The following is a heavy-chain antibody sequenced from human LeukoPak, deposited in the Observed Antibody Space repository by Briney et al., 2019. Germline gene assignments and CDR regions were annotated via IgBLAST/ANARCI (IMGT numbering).Heavy chain of an antibody. J-gene: IGHJ4*01. CDR1: GFTFSRHS. D-gene: IGHD5-24*01. CDR2: ISSDSSHI. V-gene: IGHV3-21*01. CDR3: ARDFRTQLDGYSPPYHFDY. Sequence: GGSLRLSCAAFGFTFSRHSISWVRQAPGKRLEWVSSISSDSSHIYYADSMKGRFTVSRDNAKNSLFLQMNSLRAEDTAVYYCARDFRTQLDGYSPPYHFDYWGQEPWSPSPQ.